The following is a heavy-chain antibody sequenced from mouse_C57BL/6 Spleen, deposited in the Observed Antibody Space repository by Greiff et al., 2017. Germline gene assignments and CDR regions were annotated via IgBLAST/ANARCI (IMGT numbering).Heavy chain of an antibody. CDR2: IYPGSGNT. J-gene: IGHJ4*01. V-gene: IGHV1-76*01. D-gene: IGHD2-4*01. CDR3: ARGRDSHYDEDAMDY. CDR1: GYTFTDYY. Sequence: VQLQQSGAELVRPGASVKLSCKASGYTFTDYYINWVKQRPGQGLEWIARIYPGSGNTYYNEKFKGKATLTAEKSSSTAYMQLSSLTSEDSAVYFCARGRDSHYDEDAMDYWGQGTSVTVSS.